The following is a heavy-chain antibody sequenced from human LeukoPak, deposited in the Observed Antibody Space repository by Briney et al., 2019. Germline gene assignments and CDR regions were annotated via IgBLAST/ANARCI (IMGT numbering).Heavy chain of an antibody. CDR1: GFTFSSYA. CDR3: AKGGFMGTYYYDSSGYLPNYYYMDV. Sequence: SGGSLRLSCAASGFTFSSYAMSWVRQAPGKGLEWVSAISGSGGSTYYADSVKGRFTIPRDNSKNTLYLQMNSLRAEDTAVYYCAKGGFMGTYYYDSSGYLPNYYYMDVWGKGTTVTVSS. V-gene: IGHV3-23*01. D-gene: IGHD3-22*01. CDR2: ISGSGGST. J-gene: IGHJ6*03.